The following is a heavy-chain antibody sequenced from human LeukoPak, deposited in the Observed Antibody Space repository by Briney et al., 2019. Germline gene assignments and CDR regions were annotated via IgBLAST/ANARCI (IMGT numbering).Heavy chain of an antibody. CDR1: GFTFSNYW. D-gene: IGHD2-15*01. Sequence: GESLKISCAASGFTFSNYWMHWVRQAPGKGLVWVSRINSDGRGTGYADSVKGRFTISRDNAKNTLYLQMNSLRAEDTAVYYCAGRSAGNLEYWGQGTLVSVSS. V-gene: IGHV3-74*01. CDR3: AGRSAGNLEY. J-gene: IGHJ4*02. CDR2: INSDGRGT.